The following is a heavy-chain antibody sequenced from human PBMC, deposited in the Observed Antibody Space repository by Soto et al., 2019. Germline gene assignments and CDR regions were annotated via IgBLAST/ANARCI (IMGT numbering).Heavy chain of an antibody. J-gene: IGHJ4*02. CDR2: IYWNDDK. CDR3: AHRQSTYYDLWSGYY. CDR1: GFSLSTSGVA. V-gene: IGHV2-5*01. Sequence: SGPTLVNPTRTLTLTCTFSGFSLSTSGVAVGWIRQPPGKALEWLALIYWNDDKHYSPSLKSRLTITKDTSKNQVVLTMTNMDPVDTATYYCAHRQSTYYDLWSGYYWGQGILVTVSS. D-gene: IGHD3-3*01.